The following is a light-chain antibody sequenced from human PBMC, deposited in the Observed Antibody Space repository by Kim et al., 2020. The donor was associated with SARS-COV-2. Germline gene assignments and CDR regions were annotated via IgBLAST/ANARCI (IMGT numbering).Light chain of an antibody. Sequence: PGKTARITCGGNNVGSKSVHWYQQKPGQAPVLVVYDDSDRPSGIPERFSGSNSGNTATLTISRVEAGDEADYYCQVWDSSSDHPVVFGGGTQLTVL. V-gene: IGLV3-21*03. CDR1: NVGSKS. CDR3: QVWDSSSDHPVV. J-gene: IGLJ2*01. CDR2: DDS.